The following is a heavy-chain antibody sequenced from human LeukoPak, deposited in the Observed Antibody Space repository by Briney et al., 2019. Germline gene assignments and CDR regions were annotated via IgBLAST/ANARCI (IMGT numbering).Heavy chain of an antibody. CDR3: ARVGGVAGLSN. Sequence: SETLSLTCTVSGGSISSGGYYWSWIRQHPGKGLEWIGYIYYSGSTYYNPSLKSRVTISVDKSKNQFSLKLSSVTAENTAVYYCARVGGVAGLSNWGQGTLVTVSS. V-gene: IGHV4-31*03. CDR1: GGSISSGGYY. CDR2: IYYSGST. D-gene: IGHD6-19*01. J-gene: IGHJ4*02.